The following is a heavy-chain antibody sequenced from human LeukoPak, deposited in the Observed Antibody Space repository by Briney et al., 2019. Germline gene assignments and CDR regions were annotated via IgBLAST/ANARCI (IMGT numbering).Heavy chain of an antibody. CDR1: GGSISSSSYY. D-gene: IGHD3-3*01. J-gene: IGHJ6*03. CDR2: IYYSGST. CDR3: ASSPRYDFWPYHYYMDV. V-gene: IGHV4-39*01. Sequence: SETLSLTCTVSGGSISSSSYYWGWIRQPPGKGLEWIGSIYYSGSTYYNPSLKSRVTISVDTSKNQFSLKLSSVTAADTAVYYCASSPRYDFWPYHYYMDVWGKGTTATVSS.